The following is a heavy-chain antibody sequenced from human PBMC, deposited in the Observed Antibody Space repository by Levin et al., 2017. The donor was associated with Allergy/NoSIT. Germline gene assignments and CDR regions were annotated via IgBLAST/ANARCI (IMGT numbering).Heavy chain of an antibody. V-gene: IGHV4-4*07. D-gene: IGHD5-12*01. CDR3: AKGISNAYDVNWFDS. J-gene: IGHJ5*01. CDR1: GASISDYQ. Sequence: RASETLSLTCIVSGASISDYQWAWIRQAAEKGLEYIGRISPSGIPRYTPFFESRVNMSVDTSKNQFSLKLNSATAADTAVYYCAKGISNAYDVNWFDSWGQGTLVTVSS. CDR2: ISPSGIP.